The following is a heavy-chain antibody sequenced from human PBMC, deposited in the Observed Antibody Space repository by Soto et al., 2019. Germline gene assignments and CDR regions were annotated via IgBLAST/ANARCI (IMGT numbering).Heavy chain of an antibody. J-gene: IGHJ4*02. CDR3: ARGMTPPGAPAWYYFDS. D-gene: IGHD2-8*02. CDR2: FSLSGTT. Sequence: PSSTLSLTCSVSGASIAGSSYWSWIRQPAGKGLEWIGRFSLSGTTNYSPSLRSRVTMSADVSKNQFSLRLTSVTAADTALYYCARGMTPPGAPAWYYFDSWGQGTLVTVS. V-gene: IGHV4-4*07. CDR1: GASIAGSSY.